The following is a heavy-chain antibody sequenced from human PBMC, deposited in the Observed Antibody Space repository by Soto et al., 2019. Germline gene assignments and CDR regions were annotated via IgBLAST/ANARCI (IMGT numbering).Heavy chain of an antibody. CDR1: GFTFSSYA. Sequence: LRLSCAASGFTFSSYAMHWVRQAPGKGLEWVAVISYDGSNKYYADSVKGRFTISRDNSKNTLYLQMNSLRAEDTAVYYCARFPRDSTQYYYYYGMDVWGQGTTVTVSS. D-gene: IGHD2-2*01. V-gene: IGHV3-30-3*01. CDR3: ARFPRDSTQYYYYYGMDV. CDR2: ISYDGSNK. J-gene: IGHJ6*02.